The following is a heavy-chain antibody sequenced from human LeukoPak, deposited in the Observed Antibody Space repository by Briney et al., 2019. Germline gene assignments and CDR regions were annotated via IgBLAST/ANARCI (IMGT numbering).Heavy chain of an antibody. CDR3: ARAPLEWLFHYFDY. J-gene: IGHJ4*02. Sequence: SEALSLTCAVYGGSFSGYYWSWIRQPAGKGLEWIGRIYTSGSTNYNPSLKSRVTMSVDTSKNQFSLKLSSVTAADTAVYYCARAPLEWLFHYFDYWGQGTLVTVSS. CDR2: IYTSGST. CDR1: GGSFSGYY. V-gene: IGHV4-59*10. D-gene: IGHD3-3*01.